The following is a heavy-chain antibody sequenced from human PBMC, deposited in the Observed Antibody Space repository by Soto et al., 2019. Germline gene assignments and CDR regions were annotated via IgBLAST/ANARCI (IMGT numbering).Heavy chain of an antibody. J-gene: IGHJ2*01. V-gene: IGHV4-31*03. CDR1: GGSISSGGYY. CDR2: IYYSGST. Sequence: SETLSLTCTVSGGSISSGGYYWSWIRQHPGKGLEWIGYIYYSGSTYYNPSLKSRVTISVDTSKNQFSLKLSSVTAADTAVYYCARDPRGSWYFDLWGRGTLVT. CDR3: ARDPRGSWYFDL. D-gene: IGHD3-16*01.